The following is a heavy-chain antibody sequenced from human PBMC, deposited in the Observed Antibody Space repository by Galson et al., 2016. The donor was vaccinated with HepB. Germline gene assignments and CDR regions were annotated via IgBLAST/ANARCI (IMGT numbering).Heavy chain of an antibody. CDR2: ISDSAGST. V-gene: IGHV3-23*01. D-gene: IGHD2-15*01. CDR3: AKSSRGCCVGGSCQWFYFDS. Sequence: SLRLSCAASGFIFSNYAMSWVRQAPGKGLEWVSGISDSAGSTYFADSVKGRFTISRDNSKNTLYLQMNSLRVEDTAVYYCAKSSRGCCVGGSCQWFYFDSWGHGTLVTVSS. CDR1: GFIFSNYA. J-gene: IGHJ4*01.